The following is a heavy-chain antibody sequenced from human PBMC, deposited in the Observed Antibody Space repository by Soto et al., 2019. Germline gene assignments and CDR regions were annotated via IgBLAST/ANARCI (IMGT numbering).Heavy chain of an antibody. CDR1: GFSFSGSA. V-gene: IGHV3-73*01. CDR3: ARDSGYGSGTSVNHYLDY. CDR2: IRSKSNKYAT. Sequence: PGGSLRLSCTASGFSFSGSAMHWVRQASGKGLEWVGRIRSKSNKYATLYAASVRGRFTMSRDNAKNSLYLQMDSLRAEDTAVYYCARDSGYGSGTSVNHYLDYWGHGTLVTVSS. D-gene: IGHD3-10*01. J-gene: IGHJ4*01.